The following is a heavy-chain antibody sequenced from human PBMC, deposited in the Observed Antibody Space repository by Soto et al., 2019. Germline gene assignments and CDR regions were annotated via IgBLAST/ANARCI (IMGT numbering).Heavy chain of an antibody. CDR3: AKGGRQWLVTSDFNY. CDR2: VSHDGRNT. D-gene: IGHD6-19*01. CDR1: GFTFSDYA. V-gene: IGHV3-30*18. J-gene: IGHJ4*02. Sequence: VQLVESGGGVVQPGRSLRLSCAASGFTFSDYAMHWVRQAPGKGLEWVAVVSHDGRNTHYADSVKGRFTISRDSSTNTVSMEMTSLRAEGTAVYYCAKGGRQWLVTSDFNYWGQGALVTVSS.